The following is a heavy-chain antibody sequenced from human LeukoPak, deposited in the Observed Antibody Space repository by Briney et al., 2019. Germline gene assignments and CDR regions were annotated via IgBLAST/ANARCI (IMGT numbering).Heavy chain of an antibody. J-gene: IGHJ5*02. Sequence: SETLSLTCTVSGGSISIYYWSWIRQPAGKGLEWIGRIYTSGSTNYNPSLKSRVTMSVDTSKNQFSLKLSSVTAADTAVYYCARAIAVAGYNWFDPWGQGTLVTVSS. V-gene: IGHV4-4*07. CDR2: IYTSGST. D-gene: IGHD6-19*01. CDR1: GGSISIYY. CDR3: ARAIAVAGYNWFDP.